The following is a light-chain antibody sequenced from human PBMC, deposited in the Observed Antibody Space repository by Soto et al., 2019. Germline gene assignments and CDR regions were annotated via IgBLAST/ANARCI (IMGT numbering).Light chain of an antibody. J-gene: IGLJ3*02. CDR2: EVN. CDR1: SSDVGGYNY. Sequence: QSALTQPASVSGSLGQSITISCTGTSSDVGGYNYVSWYQQHPGKAPKLMLYEVNSRPSGVSSRFSGSKSGNTASLTISGLQAEDEAHYYCATWDDSLNGPVFGGGTKVTVL. CDR3: ATWDDSLNGPV. V-gene: IGLV2-14*01.